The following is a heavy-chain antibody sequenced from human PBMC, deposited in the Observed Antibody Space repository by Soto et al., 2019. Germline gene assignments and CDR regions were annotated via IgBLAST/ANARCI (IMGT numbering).Heavy chain of an antibody. V-gene: IGHV1-69*02. CDR3: ARTPHRRGRTLDYYYMDV. Sequence: QVQLVQSGAEVKKPGSSVKVSCKASGGTFSSYTISWVRQAPGQGREWMGRIIPILGIANYAQKFQGRVTITADKSTSTAYMELSSLRSEDTAVYYCARTPHRRGRTLDYYYMDVWGKGTTVTVSS. D-gene: IGHD3-10*01. CDR1: GGTFSSYT. CDR2: IIPILGIA. J-gene: IGHJ6*03.